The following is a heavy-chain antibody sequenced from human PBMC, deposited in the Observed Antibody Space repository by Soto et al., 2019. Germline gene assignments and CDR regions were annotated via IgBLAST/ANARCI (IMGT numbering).Heavy chain of an antibody. CDR2: INPNSGGT. J-gene: IGHJ4*02. V-gene: IGHV1-2*02. CDR1: GYTFTGYY. CDR3: ASVYCSSTRWYRWFDY. Sequence: ASVKVSCRASGYTFTGYYRHWVRQAPGQGLEWMGWINPNSGGTNYAQKFQGRVTMTRDTSISTAYMELSRLRSDDTAVYYCASVYCSSTRWYRWFDYWGQGTLVAFCS. D-gene: IGHD2-2*01.